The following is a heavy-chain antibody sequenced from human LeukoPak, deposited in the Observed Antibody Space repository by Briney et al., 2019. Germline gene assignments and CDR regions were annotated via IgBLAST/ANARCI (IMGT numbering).Heavy chain of an antibody. Sequence: PSETLSLTCTVSGGSISSSGSFWDWIRQPPGKGLEWIGTVHYGGSTYYNPSLKSRVIIAVDTSKNQFSLRLTSVTAADTAVFYCARHASSSDSTASYHSFDYWGQGTLVTVSS. CDR1: GGSISSSGSF. V-gene: IGHV4-39*01. CDR3: ARHASSSDSTASYHSFDY. CDR2: VHYGGST. D-gene: IGHD3-22*01. J-gene: IGHJ4*02.